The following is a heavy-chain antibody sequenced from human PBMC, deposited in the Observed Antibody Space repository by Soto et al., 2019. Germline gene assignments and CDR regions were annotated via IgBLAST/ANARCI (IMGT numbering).Heavy chain of an antibody. CDR3: AADSGDRAFDI. V-gene: IGHV4-31*03. CDR1: GGSISSDGYY. CDR2: IYHSGST. Sequence: VQLQKSGPGLVRPSQTLSLTCTVSGGSISSDGYYWSWIRQHPRKGLEWIGYIYHSGSTYYNPSLKSRVAIALVTSKIQFALNLHSVTAADTALYYCAADSGDRAFDILGQGTMVTVSS. D-gene: IGHD3-10*01. J-gene: IGHJ3*02.